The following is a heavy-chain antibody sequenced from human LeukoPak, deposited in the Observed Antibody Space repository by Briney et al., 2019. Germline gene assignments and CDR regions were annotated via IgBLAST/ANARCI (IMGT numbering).Heavy chain of an antibody. V-gene: IGHV3-23*01. CDR2: SGSGVNT. CDR1: GFTFSSYA. CDR3: AKSFGPVIAAAGTGAD. J-gene: IGHJ4*02. Sequence: GGSLRLSCAASGFTFSSYAMNWVRQAPGKGLEWVSVSGSGVNTYYADSVTGRFTISRDNSKNTLYLQMNSLRAEDTAVYYCAKSFGPVIAAAGTGADWGQGILVTVSS. D-gene: IGHD6-13*01.